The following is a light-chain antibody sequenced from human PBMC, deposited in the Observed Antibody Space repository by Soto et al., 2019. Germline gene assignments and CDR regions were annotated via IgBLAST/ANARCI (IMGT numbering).Light chain of an antibody. J-gene: IGKJ2*01. CDR3: QQYNDWPPLT. CDR1: QSVSNN. CDR2: GAS. Sequence: EILVTQSPATLSVSPGARATLSCRASQSVSNNLAWYQQKPGQAPWLLIYGASTRATGIPARFSGSGSATEFTLTISSLQSEDFAVYYCQQYNDWPPLTFGQGTKLEIK. V-gene: IGKV3-15*01.